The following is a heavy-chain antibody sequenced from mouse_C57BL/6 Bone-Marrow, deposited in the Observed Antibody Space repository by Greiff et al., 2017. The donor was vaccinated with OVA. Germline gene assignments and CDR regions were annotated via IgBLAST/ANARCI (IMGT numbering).Heavy chain of an antibody. V-gene: IGHV1-61*01. CDR1: GYTFTSYW. D-gene: IGHD1-1*01. Sequence: QVQLQQSGAELVRPGSSVKLSCKASGYTFTSYWMDWVKQRPGQGLEWIGNIYPSDSETHYNQKFKDKATLTVDKSSSTAYMQLSSLTSEDSAVYYCARTYGSSNYWGQGTTLTVSS. CDR2: IYPSDSET. CDR3: ARTYGSSNY. J-gene: IGHJ2*01.